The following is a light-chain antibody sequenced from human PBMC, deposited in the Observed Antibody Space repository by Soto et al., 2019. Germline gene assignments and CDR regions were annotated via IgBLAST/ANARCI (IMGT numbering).Light chain of an antibody. CDR2: AAS. Sequence: DLQMTQSPSSLSASVGDRVTITCRASQSISSYLNWYQQKPGKAPKLLIYAASSLQSGVPSRFSGSGSGTDFTLTISSLQPEDFATYYCQQSYSTPIFTFGPGTKVDIE. V-gene: IGKV1-39*01. CDR1: QSISSY. CDR3: QQSYSTPIFT. J-gene: IGKJ3*01.